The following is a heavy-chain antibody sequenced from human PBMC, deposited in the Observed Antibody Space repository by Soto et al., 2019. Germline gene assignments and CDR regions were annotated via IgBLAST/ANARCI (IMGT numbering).Heavy chain of an antibody. CDR2: ISSNGGST. D-gene: IGHD3-10*01. CDR1: GFTFSSYA. V-gene: IGHV3-64*01. J-gene: IGHJ5*02. Sequence: GGSLRLSCAASGFTFSSYAMHWVRQAPGKGLEYVSAISSNGGSTYYANSVKGRFTISRDNSKNTLYLQMGSLRAEDMAVYYCARNARDSDGSGSYFKYNWFDPWGQGTLVTVSS. CDR3: ARNARDSDGSGSYFKYNWFDP.